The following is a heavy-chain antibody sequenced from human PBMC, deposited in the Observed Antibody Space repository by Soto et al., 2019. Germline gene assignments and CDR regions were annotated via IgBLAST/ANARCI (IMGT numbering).Heavy chain of an antibody. D-gene: IGHD3-22*01. CDR2: ISDSSAII. V-gene: IGHV3-48*01. CDR1: GFTFSIYS. J-gene: IGHJ3*01. Sequence: PGGSPRLSCAASGFTFSIYSMNWVRQAPGKGLEWVSYISDSSAIIHYADSVEGRFTISRDNAKNSLSLQMNSLSAEDTAVYFCARVAGYTRGYDTFDVWGQGTKVTVSS. CDR3: ARVAGYTRGYDTFDV.